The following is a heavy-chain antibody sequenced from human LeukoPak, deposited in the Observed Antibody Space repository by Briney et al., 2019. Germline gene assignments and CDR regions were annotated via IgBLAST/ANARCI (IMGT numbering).Heavy chain of an antibody. J-gene: IGHJ3*02. D-gene: IGHD6-6*01. Sequence: PGGSLRLSCAASGFTFRRYAVSWVRQAPGKGLEWVSAISGSATSTYYADSVRGRFTVSRDNSKNTLYLQMDSLRAEDTAVYYCAKEMGQQLVLPDAFDIWGQGTMVTVSS. CDR1: GFTFRRYA. V-gene: IGHV3-23*01. CDR2: ISGSATST. CDR3: AKEMGQQLVLPDAFDI.